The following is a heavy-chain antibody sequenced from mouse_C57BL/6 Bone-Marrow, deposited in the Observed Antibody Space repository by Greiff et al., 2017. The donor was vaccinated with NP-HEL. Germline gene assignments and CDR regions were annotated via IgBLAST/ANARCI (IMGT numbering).Heavy chain of an antibody. CDR3: ARAPSTTVGAHWYFDV. D-gene: IGHD1-1*01. V-gene: IGHV1-54*01. J-gene: IGHJ1*03. CDR2: INPGIGCS. Sequence: QVQLQQSGAELVRPGTSVKVSCKASGYAFTHYLIEWVKQRPGQGLEWIGVINPGIGCSYYNEKFKGKATLTADKSSSTAYMQLSSRTSEDSAVYLCARAPSTTVGAHWYFDVWGTGTTVTVSS. CDR1: GYAFTHYL.